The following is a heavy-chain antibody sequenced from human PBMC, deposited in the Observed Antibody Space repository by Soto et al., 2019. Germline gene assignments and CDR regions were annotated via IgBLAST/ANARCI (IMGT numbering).Heavy chain of an antibody. V-gene: IGHV1-18*04. CDR1: GYTFSNYG. CDR3: AMVDVYVTTSPQAV. D-gene: IGHD3-16*01. J-gene: IGHJ6*02. CDR2: INTYNGNT. Sequence: ASVKVSCKASGYTFSNYGITWVRQAPGQGLEWMGWINTYNGNTNYAQNVQGRVTLTTDTSTSTAYMELRSLRSNDTAIYYCAMVDVYVTTSPQAVWGQGTTVTVSS.